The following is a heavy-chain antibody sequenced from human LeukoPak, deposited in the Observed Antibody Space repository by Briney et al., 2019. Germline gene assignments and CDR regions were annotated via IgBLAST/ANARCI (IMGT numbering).Heavy chain of an antibody. J-gene: IGHJ1*01. D-gene: IGHD2-15*01. V-gene: IGHV4-34*01. Sequence: PSETLSLTCAVYGGSFSGYYWSWIRQPPGKGLEWIGEINHSGSTNYNPSLKGRVTISVDTSKNQFSLKLSSVTAADTAVYYCAREDYCSGGSCYSGYFQHWGQGTLVTVSS. CDR3: AREDYCSGGSCYSGYFQH. CDR1: GGSFSGYY. CDR2: INHSGST.